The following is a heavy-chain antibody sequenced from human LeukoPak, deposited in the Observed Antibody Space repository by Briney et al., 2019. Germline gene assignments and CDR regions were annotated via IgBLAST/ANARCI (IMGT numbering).Heavy chain of an antibody. CDR3: ARQGTYCSGTNCYIDY. V-gene: IGHV5-51*01. J-gene: IGHJ4*02. D-gene: IGHD2-15*01. CDR1: GYSFSTYW. Sequence: GESLQISCEASGYSFSTYWIGWVRQMPGKGLDWMGIIYPGDSNTKYSPSFQGQVTISADKSISTAYLQWSSLKASDTAMYYCARQGTYCSGTNCYIDYWGQGTLVTVSS. CDR2: IYPGDSNT.